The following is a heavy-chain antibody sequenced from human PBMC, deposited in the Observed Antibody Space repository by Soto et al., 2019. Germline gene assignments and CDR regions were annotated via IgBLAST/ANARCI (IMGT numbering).Heavy chain of an antibody. CDR1: GYTFTSDD. V-gene: IGHV1-8*01. Sequence: QVQLVQSGAEVKKPGASVKISCKASGYTFTSDDFNWVRQATGQGREWMGWMNPNNGNTAYAQKFQGRVTMTRDTSISTAYMELSSLTSEDTAVYYCAKGPRNWGLDYWGQGTLVTVSS. CDR2: MNPNNGNT. D-gene: IGHD7-27*01. J-gene: IGHJ4*02. CDR3: AKGPRNWGLDY.